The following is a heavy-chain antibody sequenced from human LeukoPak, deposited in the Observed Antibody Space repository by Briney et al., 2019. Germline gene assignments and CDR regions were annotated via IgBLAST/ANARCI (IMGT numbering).Heavy chain of an antibody. D-gene: IGHD3-10*01. CDR3: ARDSGGWFGELFYYFDY. Sequence: GGSLRLSCAASGFTFSIYTMNWVRQAPGKGLEWVANIKQDGSEKYYVDSVKGRFTISRDNAKNSLYLQMNSLRAEDTAVYYCARDSGGWFGELFYYFDYWGQGTLVTVSS. CDR1: GFTFSIYT. J-gene: IGHJ4*02. V-gene: IGHV3-7*01. CDR2: IKQDGSEK.